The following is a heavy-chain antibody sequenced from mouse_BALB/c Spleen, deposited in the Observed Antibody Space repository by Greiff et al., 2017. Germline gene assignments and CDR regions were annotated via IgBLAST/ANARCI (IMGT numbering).Heavy chain of an antibody. Sequence: VQLQQSGPGLVQPSQSLSITCTVSGFSLTSYGVHWVRQSPGKGLEWLGVIWSGGSTDYNAAFISRLSISKDNSKSQVFFKMNSLQANDTAIYYCARIYYDYDDVPAGWGQGTLVTVSA. D-gene: IGHD2-4*01. CDR1: GFSLTSYG. V-gene: IGHV2-2*02. CDR3: ARIYYDYDDVPAG. J-gene: IGHJ3*02. CDR2: IWSGGST.